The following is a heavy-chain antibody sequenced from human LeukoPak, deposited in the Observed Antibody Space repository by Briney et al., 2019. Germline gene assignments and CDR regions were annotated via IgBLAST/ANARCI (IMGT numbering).Heavy chain of an antibody. J-gene: IGHJ4*02. Sequence: PGGSLRLSCAASGFTFSKYGMTWVRQAPGKGLEWVSFISGSGDNTFYADSVKGRFIISRDDSKSTVYLQMNSLRAEDTAVYYCARVSMPYSSGWLGDYWGQGTLVTVSS. CDR2: ISGSGDNT. V-gene: IGHV3-23*01. D-gene: IGHD6-19*01. CDR1: GFTFSKYG. CDR3: ARVSMPYSSGWLGDY.